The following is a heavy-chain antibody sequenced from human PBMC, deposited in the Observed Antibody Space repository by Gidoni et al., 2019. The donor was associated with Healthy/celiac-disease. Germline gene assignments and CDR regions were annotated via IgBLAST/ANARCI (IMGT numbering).Heavy chain of an antibody. CDR3: ARAGDSSTTEPRAFDI. CDR1: GGSISRGGYY. V-gene: IGHV4-31*03. CDR2: IYYSGST. Sequence: QVQLQESGPGLVKPSQTLSLTCTVSGGSISRGGYYWSWIRQHPGKGLEWIGYIYYSGSTYYNPSLKSRVTISVDTSKNQFSLKLSSVTAADTAVYYCARAGDSSTTEPRAFDIWGQGTMVTVSS. D-gene: IGHD4-17*01. J-gene: IGHJ3*02.